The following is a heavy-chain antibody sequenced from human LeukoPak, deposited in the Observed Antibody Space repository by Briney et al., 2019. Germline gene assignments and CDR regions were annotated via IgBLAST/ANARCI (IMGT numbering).Heavy chain of an antibody. J-gene: IGHJ4*02. Sequence: GASVKVSCKASGYTFTSYGISWVRQAPGQGLEWMGWISAYNGNTNYAQKLQGRVTMTTDTSTSTAYMELRSLRSDDTAVYYCARDRRTTYYYDSSGYYGGLYEYWGQGTLVTVSS. CDR1: GYTFTSYG. CDR2: ISAYNGNT. D-gene: IGHD3-22*01. CDR3: ARDRRTTYYYDSSGYYGGLYEY. V-gene: IGHV1-18*01.